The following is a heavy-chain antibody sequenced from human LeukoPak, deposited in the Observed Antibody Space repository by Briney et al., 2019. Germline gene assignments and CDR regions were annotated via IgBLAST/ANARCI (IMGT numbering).Heavy chain of an antibody. Sequence: SETLSLTCTVPGASIRSGDYYWSWIRQPPGKGLEWIGYIYDSGSTYYNPSLKSRITISVDTSENRFSLKLSSVTATDTAVYYCARDCSGGSCYGAFDIWGQGTMVTVSS. CDR1: GASIRSGDYY. CDR2: IYDSGST. V-gene: IGHV4-30-4*01. D-gene: IGHD2-15*01. J-gene: IGHJ3*02. CDR3: ARDCSGGSCYGAFDI.